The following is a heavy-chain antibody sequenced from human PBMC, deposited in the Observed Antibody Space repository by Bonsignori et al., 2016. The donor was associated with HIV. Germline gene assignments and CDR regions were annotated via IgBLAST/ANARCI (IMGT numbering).Heavy chain of an antibody. Sequence: WIRQPPGKGLEWIGEINHSGSTNYNPSLKSRVIMFVDTSKNQFSLKVSSVTAADTAVYYCARGPYGSGSRDFDYWGQGTPVTVSS. J-gene: IGHJ4*02. V-gene: IGHV4-34*01. CDR2: INHSGST. CDR3: ARGPYGSGSRDFDY. D-gene: IGHD3-10*01.